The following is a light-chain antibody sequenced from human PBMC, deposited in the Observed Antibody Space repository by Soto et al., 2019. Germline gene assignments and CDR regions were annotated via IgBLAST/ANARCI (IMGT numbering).Light chain of an antibody. CDR3: QHFFSPPFP. J-gene: IGKJ2*01. CDR1: QSLLANCNNKNC. V-gene: IGKV4-1*01. Sequence: DIVMTQSPDSLAVSLGARATINCKSSQSLLANCNNKNCLAWYQHKPGQPPKMLILWASTRESGVPDRFSGSGSWTDFTLTIISLQAEDAAVYYCQHFFSPPFPFGQGTKLEIK. CDR2: WAS.